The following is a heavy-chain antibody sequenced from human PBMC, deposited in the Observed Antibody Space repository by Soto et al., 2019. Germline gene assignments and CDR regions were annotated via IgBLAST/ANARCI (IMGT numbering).Heavy chain of an antibody. Sequence: PGGSLRLSCAASGFTFSSYAMKWVRQAPGKGLEWVSLIGESGTPTYYADSVKGRFTISRDNSGNTLFLEMHSLRAEDTAVYYCARPGIRIFGVVSYYYYGMDVWGQGTTVTVSS. V-gene: IGHV3-23*01. CDR1: GFTFSSYA. CDR2: IGESGTPT. D-gene: IGHD3-3*01. J-gene: IGHJ6*02. CDR3: ARPGIRIFGVVSYYYYGMDV.